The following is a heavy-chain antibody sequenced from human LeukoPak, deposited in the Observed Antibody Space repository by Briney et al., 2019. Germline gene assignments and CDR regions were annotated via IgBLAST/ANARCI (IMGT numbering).Heavy chain of an antibody. CDR2: IIPIFGTA. CDR3: ARVRYRLAETYIDY. V-gene: IGHV1-69*06. J-gene: IGHJ4*02. CDR1: GGTFSSYA. Sequence: SVKVSCKASGGTFSSYAISWVRQAPGQGLEWMGGIIPIFGTANYAQKFQGRVTITADKSTSTAYMELSSLRSEDTAVYYCARVRYRLAETYIDYWGQGTLVTVSS. D-gene: IGHD3-16*01.